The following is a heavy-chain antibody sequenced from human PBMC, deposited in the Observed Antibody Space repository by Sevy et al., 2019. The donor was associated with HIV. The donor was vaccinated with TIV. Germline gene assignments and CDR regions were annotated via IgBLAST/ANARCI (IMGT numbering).Heavy chain of an antibody. CDR1: GFTFSSYS. J-gene: IGHJ6*02. Sequence: GGSLRLSCAASGFTFSSYSMNWVRQAPGKGLEWVSYISSSSSTIYYADSVKGRFTISRDNAKNSLYLQMNSLRDEETAVYYCASAGYCSGGSCYSAYYGMDVWGQGTTVTVSS. CDR2: ISSSSSTI. D-gene: IGHD2-15*01. V-gene: IGHV3-48*02. CDR3: ASAGYCSGGSCYSAYYGMDV.